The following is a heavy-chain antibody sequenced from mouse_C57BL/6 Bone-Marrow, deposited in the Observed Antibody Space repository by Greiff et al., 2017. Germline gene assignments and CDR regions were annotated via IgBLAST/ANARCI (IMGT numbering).Heavy chain of an antibody. CDR1: GFTFSSYA. J-gene: IGHJ3*01. Sequence: EVHLVESGEGLVKPGGSLTLSCAASGFTFSSYAMSWVRQTPEKRLEWVATISDGGSYTYYPDNVKGRFTISRDNAKNNLYLQMSHLKSEDTAMYYCARANAYWGQGTLVTVSA. CDR2: ISDGGSYT. V-gene: IGHV5-4*01. CDR3: ARANAY.